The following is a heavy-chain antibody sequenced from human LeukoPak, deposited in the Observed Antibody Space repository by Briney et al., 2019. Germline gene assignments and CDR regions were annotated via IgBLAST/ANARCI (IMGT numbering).Heavy chain of an antibody. CDR1: GFTFSSYS. CDR3: VRYSGDADY. D-gene: IGHD5-12*01. J-gene: IGHJ4*02. Sequence: PGGSLRLSCAAYGFTFSSYSMNWVRQAPGKGREWVGFIRSKIYGGTTEYAASVKGRFTISRDDSKSIAYLQMTSLKSEDTAVYYCVRYSGDADYWGQGTLVTVSS. CDR2: IRSKIYGGTT. V-gene: IGHV3-49*04.